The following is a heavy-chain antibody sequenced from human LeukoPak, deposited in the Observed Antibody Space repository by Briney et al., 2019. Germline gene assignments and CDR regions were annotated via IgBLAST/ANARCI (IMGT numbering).Heavy chain of an antibody. CDR3: ASNLYGATIAI. CDR2: VDHTGST. J-gene: IGHJ3*02. D-gene: IGHD4-17*01. CDR1: DYSITMYY. V-gene: IGHV4-59*01. Sequence: PSETLSLTCSVSDYSITMYYWTWIRQAPGKGLEWIGYVDHTGSTNFNPSLNGRVSISRDTTKNLFSLRLRSVTAADTAVYYCASNLYGATIAIWGQGTMVTVSS.